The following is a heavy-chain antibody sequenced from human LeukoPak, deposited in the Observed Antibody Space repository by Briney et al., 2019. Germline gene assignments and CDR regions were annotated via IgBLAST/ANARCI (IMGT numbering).Heavy chain of an antibody. V-gene: IGHV3-23*01. J-gene: IGHJ3*02. Sequence: GGSLRLSYAATGFTFSSYAMTRVRQAPGKGLEWVSAISGSGGSTYYADCVKGRFTISRDNSKNTMYLQMNSLGAEDTAVYYCAKDREQWLILGDAFDIWGQGTMVTVSS. CDR3: AKDREQWLILGDAFDI. CDR2: ISGSGGST. D-gene: IGHD6-19*01. CDR1: GFTFSSYA.